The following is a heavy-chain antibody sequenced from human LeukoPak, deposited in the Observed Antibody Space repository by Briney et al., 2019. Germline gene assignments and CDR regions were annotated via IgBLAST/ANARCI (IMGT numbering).Heavy chain of an antibody. CDR2: INPNSGGT. Sequence: GASVKVSCKASGYTFTGYYMHWVRQAPGQGLEWMGWINPNSGGTNYAQKFQGRVTMTRDTPISTAYMELSRLRSDDTAVYYCARDALDLWSGYPTHGDYFDYWGQGTLVTVSS. CDR3: ARDALDLWSGYPTHGDYFDY. CDR1: GYTFTGYY. J-gene: IGHJ4*02. V-gene: IGHV1-2*02. D-gene: IGHD3-3*01.